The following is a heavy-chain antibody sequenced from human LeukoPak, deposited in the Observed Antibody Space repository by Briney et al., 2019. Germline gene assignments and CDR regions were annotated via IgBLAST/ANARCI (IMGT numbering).Heavy chain of an antibody. CDR3: VRQMIRFWFDP. D-gene: IGHD3-16*01. V-gene: IGHV3-7*01. J-gene: IGHJ5*02. CDR2: INPDGSQR. CDR1: GFTFSSYS. Sequence: GGSLRLSCAASGFTFSSYSMNWVRQTPGKGLEWVADINPDGSQRYSVDSLKGRFTISRDNAKNSLFLHLSSLRVDDTATYYCVRQMIRFWFDPWGQGTRVTVSS.